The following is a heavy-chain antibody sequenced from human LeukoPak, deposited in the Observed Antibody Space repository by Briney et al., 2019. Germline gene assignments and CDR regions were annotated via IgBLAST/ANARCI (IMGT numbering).Heavy chain of an antibody. V-gene: IGHV1-18*01. Sequence: ASVKVSCKASGYTFTSYGISWVRQAPGQGLEWMGRITAYNGNTNYAQKLQGRVTMTTDTSTSTAYMELRSLRSDDTAVYYCARAYGIYCSSTSCSYNWFDPWGQGTLVTVSS. CDR1: GYTFTSYG. J-gene: IGHJ5*02. CDR3: ARAYGIYCSSTSCSYNWFDP. CDR2: ITAYNGNT. D-gene: IGHD2-2*01.